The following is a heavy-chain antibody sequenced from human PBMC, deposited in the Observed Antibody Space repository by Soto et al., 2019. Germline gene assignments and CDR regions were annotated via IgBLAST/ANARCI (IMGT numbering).Heavy chain of an antibody. CDR3: VRTPRGPFDY. J-gene: IGHJ4*02. CDR1: GFTFSSYA. V-gene: IGHV3-7*01. D-gene: IGHD3-10*01. CDR2: IREDGSSK. Sequence: GGSLRLSCAASGFTFSSYAMSWVRQAPGKGLEWVANIREDGSSKYYVDSVKGRFTISRDNAKNSLYLQMNSLRAEDTAMYYCVRTPRGPFDYWGQGTLVTVSS.